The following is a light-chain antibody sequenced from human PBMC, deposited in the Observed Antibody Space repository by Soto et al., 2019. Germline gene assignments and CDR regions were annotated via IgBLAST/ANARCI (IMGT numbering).Light chain of an antibody. J-gene: IGKJ2*01. CDR1: QSVSSN. CDR3: QQYNYWPPMDT. V-gene: IGKV3-15*01. CDR2: GAS. Sequence: EIVMTQSPATLSVSPGERATLSCRASQSVSSNLAWYQQKPGQAPRLLIYGASTRAAGIPARFSGSGSGTEFTLTISSLQSDDVAVSDYQQYNYWPPMDTFGQGTKLLIK.